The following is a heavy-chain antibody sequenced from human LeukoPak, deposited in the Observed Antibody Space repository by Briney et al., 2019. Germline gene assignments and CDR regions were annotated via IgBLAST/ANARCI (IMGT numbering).Heavy chain of an antibody. V-gene: IGHV3-21*01. Sequence: GGSLRLSCAASGFTFSSYSMNWVRQAPGKGLEWVSSISSSSSYIYYADSVKGRFTISRDNAKNSLYLQMNSLRAEDTAVYYCARDYQEHCSSTSCYGLWYYYYYMDVWGKGTTVTVSS. J-gene: IGHJ6*03. CDR3: ARDYQEHCSSTSCYGLWYYYYYMDV. D-gene: IGHD2-2*01. CDR2: ISSSSSYI. CDR1: GFTFSSYS.